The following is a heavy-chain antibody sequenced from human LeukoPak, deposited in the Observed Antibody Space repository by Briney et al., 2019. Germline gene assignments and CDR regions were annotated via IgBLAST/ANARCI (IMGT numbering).Heavy chain of an antibody. Sequence: ASVKVSCKASGYTFTGYYMHWVRQAPGQGLEWMGWINPNSGGTNYAQKFQGRVTITRDTSASTAYMELSSLRSEDTAVYYCASSRGYDVGGYFDYWGQGTLVTVSS. CDR2: INPNSGGT. CDR1: GYTFTGYY. J-gene: IGHJ4*02. D-gene: IGHD5-12*01. V-gene: IGHV1-2*02. CDR3: ASSRGYDVGGYFDY.